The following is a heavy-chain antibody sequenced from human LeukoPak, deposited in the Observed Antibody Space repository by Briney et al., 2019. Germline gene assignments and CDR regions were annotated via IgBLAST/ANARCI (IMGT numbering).Heavy chain of an antibody. V-gene: IGHV4-4*07. CDR2: IYASGTT. J-gene: IGHJ4*02. CDR3: ARDGPGAVAAIYYFDY. CDR1: GGSISSSF. D-gene: IGHD6-19*01. Sequence: ASETLTLTCTVSGGSISSSFWSWIRQPAGKGLEWIGRIYASGTTHYNPSLQSRVTMSLDTSKNQFSLKLNSVTAADTAVYYCARDGPGAVAAIYYFDYSGQGTLVTVSS.